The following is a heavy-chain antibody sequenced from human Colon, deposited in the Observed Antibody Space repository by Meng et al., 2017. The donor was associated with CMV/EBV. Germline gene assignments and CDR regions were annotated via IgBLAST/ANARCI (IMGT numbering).Heavy chain of an antibody. J-gene: IGHJ4*02. CDR3: AHRSPLFRRDWNGGHCDN. Sequence: SLSTDGLGVGWIRQPPGKALELLAFIYWDNDKRYSPSLRSRLSITKDTSKNQVVLTMTNVDPVDTATYFCAHRSPLFRRDWNGGHCDNLGQGTLVTVSS. D-gene: IGHD1-1*01. V-gene: IGHV2-5*02. CDR1: SLSTDGLG. CDR2: IYWDNDK.